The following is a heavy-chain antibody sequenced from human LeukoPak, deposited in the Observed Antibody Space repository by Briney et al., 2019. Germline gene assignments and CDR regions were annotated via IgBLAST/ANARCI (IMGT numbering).Heavy chain of an antibody. D-gene: IGHD2-8*01. J-gene: IGHJ4*02. CDR2: ISDSGDYT. CDR1: GFAFSSYA. V-gene: IGHV3-23*01. CDR3: AKDTSIGKYCTNGVCSPFDY. Sequence: GGSLTLSCAGSGFAFSSYAMSWVRQAPGQGLEWVSVISDSGDYTSYADSVRGRFTISRDNSRNTLYLQMISLRPEDTAVYYCAKDTSIGKYCTNGVCSPFDYWGQGTLVTVSS.